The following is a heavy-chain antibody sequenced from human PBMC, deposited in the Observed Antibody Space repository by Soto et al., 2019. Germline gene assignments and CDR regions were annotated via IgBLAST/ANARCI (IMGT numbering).Heavy chain of an antibody. CDR1: GFTFDDYA. Sequence: EVQLVESGGGLVQPGRSLRLSCAASGFTFDDYAMHWVRQAPGKGLEWVSGISWNSGSIGYADSVKGRFTISRDNAKNSLYLQMNSLRAEDTALYYCAKVVGATKGYFDYWGQGTLVTVSS. D-gene: IGHD1-26*01. V-gene: IGHV3-9*01. CDR2: ISWNSGSI. CDR3: AKVVGATKGYFDY. J-gene: IGHJ4*02.